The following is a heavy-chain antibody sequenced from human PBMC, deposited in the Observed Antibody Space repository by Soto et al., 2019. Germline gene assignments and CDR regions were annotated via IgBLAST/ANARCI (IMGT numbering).Heavy chain of an antibody. CDR2: IIPIFGTA. CDR3: ARNSPDSSSPYGMDV. J-gene: IGHJ6*02. Sequence: GASVKVSCKASGGTFSSYAISWVRQAPGQGLEWMGGIIPIFGTANYAQKFQGRVTITADESTSTAYMELSSLRSEDTAVYYCARNSPDSSSPYGMDVWGQGTTVTVSS. CDR1: GGTFSSYA. V-gene: IGHV1-69*13. D-gene: IGHD6-13*01.